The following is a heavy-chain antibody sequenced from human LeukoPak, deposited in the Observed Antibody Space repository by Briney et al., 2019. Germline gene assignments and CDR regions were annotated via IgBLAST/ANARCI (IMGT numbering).Heavy chain of an antibody. J-gene: IGHJ4*02. Sequence: SVKVSCKASGYTFTGYYMHWVRQAPGQGLEWMGWINPNSGGTNYAQKFQGRVTMTRDTSISTAYMELSRLRSDDTAVYYCARVGVVVPAAMVYFDYWGQGTLVTVSS. CDR1: GYTFTGYY. CDR3: ARVGVVVPAAMVYFDY. CDR2: INPNSGGT. D-gene: IGHD2-2*01. V-gene: IGHV1-2*02.